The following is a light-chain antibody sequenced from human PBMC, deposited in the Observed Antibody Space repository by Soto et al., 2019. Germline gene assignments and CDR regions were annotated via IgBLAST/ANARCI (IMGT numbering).Light chain of an antibody. CDR3: QQDYNLPLT. J-gene: IGKJ1*01. CDR1: QSVSSSY. CDR2: GAS. Sequence: PGERVTLSCRASQSVSSSYLTWYQQKPGQAPRLLIYGASTRATSIPARFSGSGSGTDFTLTISSLQPEDFAVYYCQQDYNLPLTFGQGT. V-gene: IGKV3D-7*01.